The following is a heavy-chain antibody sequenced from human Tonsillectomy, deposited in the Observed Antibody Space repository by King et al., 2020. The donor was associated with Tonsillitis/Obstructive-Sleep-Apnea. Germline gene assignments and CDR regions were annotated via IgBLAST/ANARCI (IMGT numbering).Heavy chain of an antibody. CDR1: GFTFSSYA. V-gene: IGHV3-23*04. CDR2: FSGSGGST. Sequence: VQLVESGGGLVQPGGSLRLSCAASGFTFSSYAMSWVRQAPGKGLEWVSAFSGSGGSTYYADSVKGRFTISRDKSKNTLYLQMNSLRAEDTAVYYCAKDLGCSSTSCYRFDYWGQGTLVTVSS. CDR3: AKDLGCSSTSCYRFDY. D-gene: IGHD2-2*01. J-gene: IGHJ4*02.